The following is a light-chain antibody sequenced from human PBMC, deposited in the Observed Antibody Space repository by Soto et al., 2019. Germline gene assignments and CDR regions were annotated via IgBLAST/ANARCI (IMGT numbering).Light chain of an antibody. CDR2: GAP. CDR1: QRVSSSY. J-gene: IGKJ1*01. CDR3: KQYASSPT. Sequence: EIVMTQSPATLSVSPGERATLSCRASQRVSSSYLAWYQQNPSQAPTLLIYGAPSRATGIPDRFSGSGSGTDFTLTISRLEPEDFAVYYCKQYASSPTFGQGTKVDIK. V-gene: IGKV3-20*01.